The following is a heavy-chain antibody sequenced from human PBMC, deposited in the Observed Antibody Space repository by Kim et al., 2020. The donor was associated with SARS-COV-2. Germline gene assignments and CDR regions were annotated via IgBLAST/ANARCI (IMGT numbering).Heavy chain of an antibody. V-gene: IGHV3-21*01. Sequence: YADSVKGRFTLSRDNAKHSLYLQMNSLGVEDTAVYYCARDGYGGDSQLGDWGQGTLVTVSS. CDR3: ARDGYGGDSQLGD. D-gene: IGHD2-21*02. J-gene: IGHJ4*02.